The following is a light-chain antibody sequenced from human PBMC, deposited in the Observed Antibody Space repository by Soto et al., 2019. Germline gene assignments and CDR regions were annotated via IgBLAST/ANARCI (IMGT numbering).Light chain of an antibody. V-gene: IGLV1-51*01. Sequence: QSVLTQPPSVSAAPGQKVTISCSGGSSNIGNNFVSRYQHLPGTAPKLLIYDTDKRPSGIPDRFSGSKSGTSATLDITGLQTGDEADYYCGTWDTSLRAMVLGGGTKLTVL. J-gene: IGLJ3*02. CDR2: DTD. CDR3: GTWDTSLRAMV. CDR1: SSNIGNNF.